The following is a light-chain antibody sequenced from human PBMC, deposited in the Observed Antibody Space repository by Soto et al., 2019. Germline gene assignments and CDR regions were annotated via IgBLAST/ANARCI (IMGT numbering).Light chain of an antibody. Sequence: QSALTLPASVSGSPGQSITISCTGASSDIGSYDLVTWYQQHPGTAPKLIIYEVTKRPYGFSTLFSGPMSGNTAFLTISWLQAVDEAHYYPSPYTGGNTCYVVGTGIKVTVL. V-gene: IGLV2-14*02. J-gene: IGLJ1*01. CDR1: SSDIGSYDL. CDR2: EVT. CDR3: SPYTGGNTCYV.